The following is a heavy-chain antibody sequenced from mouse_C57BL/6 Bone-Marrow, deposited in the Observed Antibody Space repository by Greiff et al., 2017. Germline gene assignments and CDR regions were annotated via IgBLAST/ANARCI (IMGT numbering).Heavy chain of an antibody. J-gene: IGHJ4*01. V-gene: IGHV5-17*01. CDR1: GFTFSDYG. CDR2: ISSGSSTI. CDR3: ARGGTVIATGAMDY. D-gene: IGHD1-1*01. Sequence: EVQVVESGGGLVKPGGSLKLSCAASGFTFSDYGMHWVRQAPEQGLEWVAYISSGSSTIYYADTVKGRFTISRDNAKNTMFLQMTSLRSEDAAVDYCARGGTVIATGAMDYWGQGTTLTVSS.